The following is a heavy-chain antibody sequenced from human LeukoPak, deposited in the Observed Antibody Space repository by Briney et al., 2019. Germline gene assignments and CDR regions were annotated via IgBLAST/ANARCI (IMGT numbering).Heavy chain of an antibody. Sequence: GGSLRLSCAPSGFTFSRHGMRRVRQAPGKGLEWVAIISHDGSRKYYAHSVEGRFTTSRDNSKNTLYLQMDSLRAEDTAVYYCARDRARSYFDYWGQGTLVTVPS. J-gene: IGHJ4*02. CDR3: ARDRARSYFDY. D-gene: IGHD6-6*01. CDR2: ISHDGSRK. V-gene: IGHV3-30*03. CDR1: GFTFSRHG.